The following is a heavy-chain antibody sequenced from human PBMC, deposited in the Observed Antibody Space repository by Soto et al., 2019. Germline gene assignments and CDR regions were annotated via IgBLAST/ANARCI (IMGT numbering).Heavy chain of an antibody. Sequence: SETLSLTCTVSGGSISSSSYYWGWIRQPPGKGLEWIGSIYYSGSTYYNPSLKSRVTISVDTSKNQFSLKLCSVTAADTAVYYCARDQRDSSGYYTGFGYWGQGTLVTVSS. CDR2: IYYSGST. J-gene: IGHJ4*02. D-gene: IGHD3-22*01. V-gene: IGHV4-39*07. CDR3: ARDQRDSSGYYTGFGY. CDR1: GGSISSSSYY.